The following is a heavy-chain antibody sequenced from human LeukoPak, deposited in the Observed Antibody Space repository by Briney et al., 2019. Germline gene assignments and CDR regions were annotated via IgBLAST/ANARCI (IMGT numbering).Heavy chain of an antibody. V-gene: IGHV4-39*07. CDR3: ARDIQLWLPYYYYYYMDV. D-gene: IGHD5-18*01. J-gene: IGHJ6*03. CDR2: INHSGST. Sequence: TSQTLSLTCTVSGGSISSGSYYWSWIRHPPGKGLNGIGEINHSGSTNYNPSLKSRVTISVDTSKNQFSLKLSSVTAADTAVYYCARDIQLWLPYYYYYYMDVWGKGTTVTVSS. CDR1: GGSISSGSYY.